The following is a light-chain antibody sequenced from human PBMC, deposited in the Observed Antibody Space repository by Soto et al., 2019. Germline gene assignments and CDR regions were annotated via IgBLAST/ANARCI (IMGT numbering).Light chain of an antibody. V-gene: IGKV1-5*01. J-gene: IGKJ1*01. CDR2: DAS. CDR1: QSISSW. Sequence: DIDMTHSPSTLSSSLGEIVIITCRSSQSISSWLAWYQQKPGKAPNLLIYDASSLESGVPSRFSGSGSGTEFTLTISSLQPDDFATYYCQQYQSSWTFGQGTKVDIK. CDR3: QQYQSSWT.